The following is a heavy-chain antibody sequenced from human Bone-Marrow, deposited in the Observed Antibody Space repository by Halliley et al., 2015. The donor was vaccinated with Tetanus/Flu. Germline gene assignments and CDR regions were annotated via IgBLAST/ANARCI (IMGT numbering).Heavy chain of an antibody. D-gene: IGHD3-3*01. CDR2: INSDGRPT. V-gene: IGHV3-74*03. Sequence: VSRINSDGRPTTYADPVKGRFTNPRDHAKNPLYPQRNSLRAEDTGVYYCASPVREGQNWFDSWGQGTLVTVSS. CDR3: ASPVREGQNWFDS. J-gene: IGHJ5*01.